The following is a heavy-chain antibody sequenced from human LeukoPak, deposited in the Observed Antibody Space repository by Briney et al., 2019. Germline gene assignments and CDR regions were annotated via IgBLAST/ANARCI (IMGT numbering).Heavy chain of an antibody. J-gene: IGHJ5*02. V-gene: IGHV4-59*01. CDR2: IYYSGST. CDR1: GGSISSYY. Sequence: SETLSLTCTVSGGSISSYYWSWIRQPPGKGLEWIGYIYYSGSTNYNPSLESRVTISVDTSKNQFSLKLSSVTAADTAVYYCAREAAVVRGVDTWFDPWGQGTLVTVSS. CDR3: AREAAVVRGVDTWFDP. D-gene: IGHD3-10*01.